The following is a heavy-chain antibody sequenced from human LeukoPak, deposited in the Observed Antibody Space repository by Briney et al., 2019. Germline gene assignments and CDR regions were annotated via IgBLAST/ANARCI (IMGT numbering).Heavy chain of an antibody. V-gene: IGHV1-18*01. Sequence: ASVKVSCKASGYTFTSYGISWVRQAPGQGLEWMGWISAYNGNTNYAQKLQGRVTMTTDTSTSTAYMELRSLRSDDTAVYYCARDAPVGYSSSWGQVDVWGKGTTVTVSS. CDR2: ISAYNGNT. CDR3: ARDAPVGYSSSWGQVDV. J-gene: IGHJ6*04. D-gene: IGHD6-13*01. CDR1: GYTFTSYG.